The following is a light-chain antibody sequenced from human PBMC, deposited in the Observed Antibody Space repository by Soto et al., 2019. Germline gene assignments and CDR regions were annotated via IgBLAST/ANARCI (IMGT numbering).Light chain of an antibody. CDR2: EVN. J-gene: IGLJ1*01. Sequence: QSSLTQPASLSGSPGQSITISFTGTSTYIGAYDYVSWFHRPPGEGRKLLICEVNNRPAGVSNRFSGSKSGNTGYLTISGLHAGDEAEYFCSSCTTSCIHVSGTGTKVTAL. V-gene: IGLV2-14*01. CDR1: STYIGAYDY. CDR3: SSCTTSCIHV.